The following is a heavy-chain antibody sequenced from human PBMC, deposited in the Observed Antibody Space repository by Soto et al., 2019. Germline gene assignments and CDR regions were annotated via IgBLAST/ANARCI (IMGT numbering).Heavy chain of an antibody. J-gene: IGHJ4*02. CDR2: IYYSGST. V-gene: IGHV4-59*08. Sequence: SEPLSLTCTVSGGSISSYYWSWIWQPPGKGLEWIGYIYYSGSTNYNPSLKSRVTISVDTSKNQFSLKLSSVTAADTAVYYCARRVQYCTNGVCYYYFDYWGQGTLVTVSS. CDR1: GGSISSYY. D-gene: IGHD2-8*01. CDR3: ARRVQYCTNGVCYYYFDY.